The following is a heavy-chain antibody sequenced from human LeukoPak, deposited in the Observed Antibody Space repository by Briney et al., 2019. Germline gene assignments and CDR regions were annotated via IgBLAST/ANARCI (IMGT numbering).Heavy chain of an antibody. CDR1: GGSFSGYY. J-gene: IGHJ4*02. V-gene: IGHV4-34*01. D-gene: IGHD3/OR15-3a*01. CDR2: INHSGST. Sequence: SEALSLTCAVYGGSFSGYYWSWIRQPPGKGLEWIGEINHSGSTNYNPSLKSRVPISVDPSKNQFSRKLSSVTAADTAVYYCARQTGSGLFILPGGQGTLVTVSS. CDR3: ARQTGSGLFILP.